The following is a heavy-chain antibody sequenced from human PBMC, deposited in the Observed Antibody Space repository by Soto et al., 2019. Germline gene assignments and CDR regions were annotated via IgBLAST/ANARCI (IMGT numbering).Heavy chain of an antibody. J-gene: IGHJ6*03. Sequence: ASVKVSCKASGDTFTGYYMHWVRQAPGQGLEWMGWINPNSGVTKYAQKFQGWVTMTRDTSIRTVYMELSRLRSDDTAVYYCAIESGGATATLDYYYFYMDVWGTGTTVTVSS. CDR3: AIESGGATATLDYYYFYMDV. CDR2: INPNSGVT. CDR1: GDTFTGYY. V-gene: IGHV1-2*04. D-gene: IGHD5-12*01.